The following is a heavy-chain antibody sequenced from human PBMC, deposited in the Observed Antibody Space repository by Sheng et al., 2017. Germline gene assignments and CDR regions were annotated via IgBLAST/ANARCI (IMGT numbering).Heavy chain of an antibody. CDR1: GYTFTSYG. Sequence: QVXLVQSGAEVKKPGASVKVSCKASGYTFTSYGISWARQAPGQGLEWVGWISANNGDTHYAQKLQDRVTMTTDTITTTAHMELRSLRSDDTAVYYCARKGSGRAVDYWGQGTLVTVSS. D-gene: IGHD2-8*02. J-gene: IGHJ4*02. CDR2: ISANNGDT. CDR3: ARKGSGRAVDY. V-gene: IGHV1-18*01.